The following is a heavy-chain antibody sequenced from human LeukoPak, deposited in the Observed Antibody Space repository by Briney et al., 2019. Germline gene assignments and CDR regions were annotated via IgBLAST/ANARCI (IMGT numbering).Heavy chain of an antibody. CDR3: AKDPHRGSWYRFDY. CDR2: IWYDGSNK. D-gene: IGHD6-13*01. V-gene: IGHV3-33*06. CDR1: GFTFSSYG. J-gene: IGHJ4*02. Sequence: PGRSLRLSCAASGFTFSSYGMHWVRQAPGPGLELVAVIWYDGSNKYYADSVKGRFTISRDNSKNTLYLQMNSLRAEDTAVYYCAKDPHRGSWYRFDYWGQGTLVTVSS.